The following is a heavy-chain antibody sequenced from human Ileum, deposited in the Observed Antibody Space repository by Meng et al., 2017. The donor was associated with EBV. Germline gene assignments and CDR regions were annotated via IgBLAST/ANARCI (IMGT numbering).Heavy chain of an antibody. Sequence: VPLRAPGPGRVNASGTLSLLCAVSGASIGSSYWWTWVRQPPEKGLEWIGEIYHSGSTNYNPSLKSRLTLSVDKSKSQFSLELISVTAADTAVYYCARGRRFGSGRYALDYWGQGTLVTVSS. CDR2: IYHSGST. CDR3: ARGRRFGSGRYALDY. V-gene: IGHV4-4*02. CDR1: GASIGSSYW. D-gene: IGHD3-10*01. J-gene: IGHJ4*02.